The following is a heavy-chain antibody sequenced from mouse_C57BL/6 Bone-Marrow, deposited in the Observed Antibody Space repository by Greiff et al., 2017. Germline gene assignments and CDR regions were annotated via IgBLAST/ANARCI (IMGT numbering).Heavy chain of an antibody. CDR1: GYTFTDYE. Sequence: QVQLQQSGAELVRPGASVTLSCKASGYTFTDYEMHWVKQTPVHGLEWIGAIDPETGGTAYNQKFKGKAILTADKSSSTAYMELRSLTSEDSAVYYCTRSRYYGSSSFAYWGQGTLVTVSA. V-gene: IGHV1-15*01. D-gene: IGHD1-1*01. CDR2: IDPETGGT. CDR3: TRSRYYGSSSFAY. J-gene: IGHJ3*01.